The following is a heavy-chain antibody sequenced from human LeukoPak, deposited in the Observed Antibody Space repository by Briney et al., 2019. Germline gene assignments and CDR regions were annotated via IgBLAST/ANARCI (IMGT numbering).Heavy chain of an antibody. D-gene: IGHD5-12*01. CDR1: GFTFSSYW. CDR3: ARYSGYDPRGHYFDY. Sequence: GSLRLSCAASGFTFSSYWMHWVRQAPGKGLVWVSRINSDGSSTSYADSVKGRFTISRDNAKNTLYLQMNSLRAEDTAVYYCARYSGYDPRGHYFDYWGQGTLVTVSS. V-gene: IGHV3-74*01. CDR2: INSDGSST. J-gene: IGHJ4*02.